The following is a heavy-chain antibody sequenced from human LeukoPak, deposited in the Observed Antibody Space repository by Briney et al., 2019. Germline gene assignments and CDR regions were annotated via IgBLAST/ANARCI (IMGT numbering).Heavy chain of an antibody. CDR3: ARDYYDSSGYYSNWFDP. CDR2: INPNSGGT. J-gene: IGHJ5*02. D-gene: IGHD3-22*01. CDR1: GYTFTSYG. Sequence: ASVKVSCKASGYTFTSYGISWVRQAPGQGLEWMGRINPNSGGTNYAQKFQGRVTMTRDTSISTAYMELRSLRSDDTAVYYCARDYYDSSGYYSNWFDPWGQGTLVTVSS. V-gene: IGHV1-2*06.